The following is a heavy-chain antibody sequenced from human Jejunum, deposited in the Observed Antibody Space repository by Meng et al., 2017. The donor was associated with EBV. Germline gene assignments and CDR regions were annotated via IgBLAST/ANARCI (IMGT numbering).Heavy chain of an antibody. CDR1: GGSISDNDW. D-gene: IGHD3-22*01. CDR3: AGNGYYALEY. J-gene: IGHJ4*02. Sequence: QGPLRESGPRLGEPSGTLSLTCVVSGGSISDNDWWSWVRQPPGKGLEWLGEIYHGGGTNYNPSLESRVTISVDKSKNQFSLKLNSVTVADTAVYYCAGNGYYALEYWGPGILVTVSS. V-gene: IGHV4-4*02. CDR2: IYHGGGT.